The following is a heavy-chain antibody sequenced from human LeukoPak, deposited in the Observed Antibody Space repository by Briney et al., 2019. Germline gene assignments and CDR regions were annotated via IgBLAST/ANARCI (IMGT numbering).Heavy chain of an antibody. D-gene: IGHD2-21*02. J-gene: IGHJ4*02. CDR1: GFTFSNYA. CDR2: ISYDGSNK. CDR3: ARDPSWGGGDAYFDY. V-gene: IGHV3-30-3*01. Sequence: GGSLRLSCAASGFTFSNYALHWVRQAPGKGLDWVTVISYDGSNKYYADSVKGRFTISRDNSKSTLYLQMNSLRAEDTAVYYCARDPSWGGGDAYFDYWGQGTLVSVSS.